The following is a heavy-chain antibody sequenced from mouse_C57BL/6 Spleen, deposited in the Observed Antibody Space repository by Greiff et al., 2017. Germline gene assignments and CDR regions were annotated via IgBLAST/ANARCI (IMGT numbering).Heavy chain of an antibody. CDR1: GYTFTSYW. CDR3: ARGVYSNYVGFAY. D-gene: IGHD2-5*01. V-gene: IGHV1-64*01. CDR2: IHPNSGST. Sequence: QVQLQQPGAELVKPGASVKLSCKASGYTFTSYWMHWVKQRPGQGLEWIGMIHPNSGSTNYNEKFKSKATLTVDKSSSTAYMQLSSLTSEDSAVYYCARGVYSNYVGFAYWGQGTLVTVSA. J-gene: IGHJ3*01.